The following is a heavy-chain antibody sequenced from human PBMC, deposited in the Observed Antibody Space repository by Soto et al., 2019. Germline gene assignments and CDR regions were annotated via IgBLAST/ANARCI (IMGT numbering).Heavy chain of an antibody. V-gene: IGHV3-23*01. CDR3: AKSLNINWKNWFDP. CDR1: GFTFSSAA. J-gene: IGHJ5*02. Sequence: GGSLRLSCAASGFTFSSAAMNWVRQAPGKGLEWVSIISGSDARTYYADSVKGRFAISRDNSKNTLYLDMNSLRAEDTAVYYCAKSLNINWKNWFDPWGQGTLVTVSS. D-gene: IGHD1-1*01. CDR2: ISGSDART.